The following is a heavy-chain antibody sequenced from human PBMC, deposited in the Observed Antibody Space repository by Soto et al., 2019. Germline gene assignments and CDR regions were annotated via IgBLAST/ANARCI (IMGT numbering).Heavy chain of an antibody. J-gene: IGHJ3*02. Sequence: QVQLVESGGGVVQPGRSLRLSCAASGFTFSSYGMHWVRQAPGKGLEWVAVISYDGSNKYYADSVKGRFTISRDNSKNTLYLQMNSLRAEDTAVYYCARGSGYGDYLDAFDIWGQGTMVTVSS. CDR2: ISYDGSNK. D-gene: IGHD4-17*01. V-gene: IGHV3-30*03. CDR3: ARGSGYGDYLDAFDI. CDR1: GFTFSSYG.